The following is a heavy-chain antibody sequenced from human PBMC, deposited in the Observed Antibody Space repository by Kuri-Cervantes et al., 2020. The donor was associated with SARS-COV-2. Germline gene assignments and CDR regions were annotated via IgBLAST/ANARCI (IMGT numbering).Heavy chain of an antibody. J-gene: IGHJ4*02. CDR2: IKSKTDGGTT. D-gene: IGHD3-10*01. CDR1: GFIFSSAW. Sequence: GESLKISCAASGFIFSSAWMSWVRQAPGKGLEWVGLIKSKTDGGTTDYAAPVKGRITISRDDSKNTLYLQMNSLKTDDTAVYYCTTSGPSDYWGQGTLVTVSS. CDR3: TTSGPSDY. V-gene: IGHV3-15*01.